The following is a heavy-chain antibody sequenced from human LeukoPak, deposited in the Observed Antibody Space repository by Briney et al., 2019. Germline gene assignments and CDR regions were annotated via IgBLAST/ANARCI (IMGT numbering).Heavy chain of an antibody. V-gene: IGHV3-48*04. CDR3: ARGGLGHNYGTNYYYYFMDV. J-gene: IGHJ6*03. CDR2: ISDSSSAI. CDR1: GFTFSSYS. Sequence: GGSLRLSCAASGFTFSSYSINWVRQAPGKGLEWVSYISDSSSAIYYADTVKGRFTISRDNAKNSLYLQMNSLRAEDTAVYYCARGGLGHNYGTNYYYYFMDVWGKGTTVTVSS. D-gene: IGHD4-17*01.